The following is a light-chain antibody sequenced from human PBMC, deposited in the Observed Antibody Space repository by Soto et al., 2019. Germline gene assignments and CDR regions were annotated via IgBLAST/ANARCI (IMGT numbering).Light chain of an antibody. Sequence: EIVLTQSPGTLSLSPGERATLSCRASQSVSNNYLAWYQQKPGQAPRLLIYGASNRATGIPDRFSGSGSGTDFTLTISRLETEDFAVYFCQHYGSSMITFGQGTRLEIK. CDR3: QHYGSSMIT. CDR2: GAS. J-gene: IGKJ5*01. CDR1: QSVSNNY. V-gene: IGKV3-20*01.